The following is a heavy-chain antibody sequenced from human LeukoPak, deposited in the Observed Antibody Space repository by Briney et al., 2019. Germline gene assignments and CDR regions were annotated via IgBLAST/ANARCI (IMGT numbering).Heavy chain of an antibody. CDR1: GGSISSYY. J-gene: IGHJ4*02. CDR3: ARGVTYYDSSGLHFDY. D-gene: IGHD3-22*01. Sequence: SETLSLTCTVSGGSISSYYWSWIRQPPGKGLEWIGYIYYSGSTNYNPSLKSRVTISVDTSKNQFSLKLSSVTAADTAVYYCARGVTYYDSSGLHFDYWGQGTLVTVSS. CDR2: IYYSGST. V-gene: IGHV4-59*01.